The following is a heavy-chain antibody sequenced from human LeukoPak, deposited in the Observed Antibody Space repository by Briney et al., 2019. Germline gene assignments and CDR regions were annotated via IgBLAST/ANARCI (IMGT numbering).Heavy chain of an antibody. D-gene: IGHD5-12*01. Sequence: GGSLRLSCAASGFTFSSYGMHWVRQAPGKGLEWVAVISYDGSNKYYADSVKGRFTISRDNSKNTLYLQMNSLRAEDTAVYYCASEKDIVATMGVYWGQGTLVTVSS. CDR2: ISYDGSNK. V-gene: IGHV3-30*03. J-gene: IGHJ4*02. CDR3: ASEKDIVATMGVY. CDR1: GFTFSSYG.